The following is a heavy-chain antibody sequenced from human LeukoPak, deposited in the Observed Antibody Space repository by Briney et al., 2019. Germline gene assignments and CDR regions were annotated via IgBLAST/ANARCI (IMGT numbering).Heavy chain of an antibody. D-gene: IGHD3-10*01. CDR2: IYSGGST. J-gene: IGHJ4*02. Sequence: GGSLRLSCAASGFTVSSNYMSWVRQAPGKGLEWVSVIYSGGSTYYADSVKGRFTISRDNSKNTLYLQMNSLRAEDTAVYYCAKVRRGLGELLCPDYWGQGTLVTVSS. CDR1: GFTVSSNY. CDR3: AKVRRGLGELLCPDY. V-gene: IGHV3-53*01.